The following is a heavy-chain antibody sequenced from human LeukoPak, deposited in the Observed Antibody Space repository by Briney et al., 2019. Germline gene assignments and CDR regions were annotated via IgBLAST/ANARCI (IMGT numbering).Heavy chain of an antibody. CDR1: GFTFSSHG. V-gene: IGHV3-33*01. CDR2: IWYDGSKK. J-gene: IGHJ5*02. CDR3: AGDLGNWNYGSCYFDP. D-gene: IGHD1-7*01. Sequence: GGSLRLSCAASGFTFSSHGFHWVRQAPGKGLEWVAVIWYDGSKKYYADSVKGRFTISRDDSKNTLYLQMNSLRAEDTAVYYCAGDLGNWNYGSCYFDPWGQGTLVTASS.